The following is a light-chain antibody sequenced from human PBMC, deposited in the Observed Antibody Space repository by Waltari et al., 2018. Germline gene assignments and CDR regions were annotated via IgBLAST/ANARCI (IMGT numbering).Light chain of an antibody. V-gene: IGLV2-14*03. Sequence: QSALTQPASVSGSPGQSITIPCIGTSSDIGLYNYVSWYQQHPGKAPKLMIYDVTNRPSGVSNRFSGSKSGNTASLTISGLQAEDEADYYCSSYGDSKIFGGGTKLTVL. J-gene: IGLJ2*01. CDR2: DVT. CDR1: SSDIGLYNY. CDR3: SSYGDSKI.